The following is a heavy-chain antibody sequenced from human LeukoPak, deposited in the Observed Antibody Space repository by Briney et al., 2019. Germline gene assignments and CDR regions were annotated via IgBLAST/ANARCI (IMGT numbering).Heavy chain of an antibody. CDR3: ARENQTDSRYFDY. V-gene: IGHV4-34*01. CDR1: GGSFSGYY. Sequence: PSETLSLTCAVYGGSFSGYYWSWIRQPPGKGLEWIGEINHSGSTNYNPSLKSRVTMSVDTSKNQFSLKLSSVTAADTAVYYCARENQTDSRYFDYWGQGTLVTVSS. D-gene: IGHD1-1*01. J-gene: IGHJ4*02. CDR2: INHSGST.